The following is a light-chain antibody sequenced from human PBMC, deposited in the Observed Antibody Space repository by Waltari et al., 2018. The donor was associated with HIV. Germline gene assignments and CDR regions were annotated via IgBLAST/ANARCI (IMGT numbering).Light chain of an antibody. J-gene: IGKJ2*01. V-gene: IGKV3-15*01. CDR3: QQYNSWPPYT. Sequence: DIVLTQSPATLSGSPGARATLPCRASQSIGSRLAWYQQKPGQAPRLLIYGASTRATGIPARISGSGSGTDFTLTISSLQSEDVAVYYCQQYNSWPPYTFGQGTKLEIK. CDR2: GAS. CDR1: QSIGSR.